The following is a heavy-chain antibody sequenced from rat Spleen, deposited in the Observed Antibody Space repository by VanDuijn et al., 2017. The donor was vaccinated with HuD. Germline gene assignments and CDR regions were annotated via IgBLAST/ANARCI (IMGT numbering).Heavy chain of an antibody. CDR1: GFTFSDYY. CDR2: ISYGDSSGHSST. D-gene: IGHD1-11*01. V-gene: IGHV5-7*01. CDR3: ARRHYGYTDYFDY. Sequence: EVQMVESGGGLVQPGRSLKLSCAASGFTFSDYYMAWVRQAPTKGLEWVATISYGDSSGHSSTYYRDTVKGRFTISRDNTKSTLSLQMDSLRSEDTATYYCARRHYGYTDYFDYWGQGVMVPVSS. J-gene: IGHJ2*01.